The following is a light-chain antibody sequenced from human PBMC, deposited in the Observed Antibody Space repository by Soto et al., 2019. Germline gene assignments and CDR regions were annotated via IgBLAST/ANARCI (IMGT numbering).Light chain of an antibody. J-gene: IGLJ3*02. CDR2: EPS. CDR1: SSDVGGYNL. V-gene: IGLV2-23*01. CDR3: CSYAGSSTLV. Sequence: QSALTQPASVSGSPGQSITISCTGTSSDVGGYNLVSWYQQHPGKAPKLMIYEPSKRPSGVSNRFSGSRSGNTASLTISGLQAEDEADYHCCSYAGSSTLVFGGGTKLTVL.